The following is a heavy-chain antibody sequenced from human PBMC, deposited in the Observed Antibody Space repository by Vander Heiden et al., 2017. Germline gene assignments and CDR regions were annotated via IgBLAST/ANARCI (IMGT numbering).Heavy chain of an antibody. CDR3: ARERGGNGFDYLDY. D-gene: IGHD1-1*01. J-gene: IGHJ4*01. Sequence: EVQLVESGGGLIQPGGSLRLYCAASGLSVSDNQMSWVRQAPGKGLELVLYIYTGGATYYADSVRGRFTVSRDKSKNTLYLQMSSLRVEDTAVYYCARERGGNGFDYLDYWGQGTLVTVSS. CDR2: IYTGGAT. V-gene: IGHV3-53*01. CDR1: GLSVSDNQ.